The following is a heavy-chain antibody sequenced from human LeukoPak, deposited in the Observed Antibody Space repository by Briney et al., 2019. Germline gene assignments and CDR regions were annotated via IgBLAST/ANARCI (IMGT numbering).Heavy chain of an antibody. Sequence: SETLSLTCTVSGDSISSGGYSWSWIRQNPGRGLEWIGYIYYSGSTYYNPSLKSRVTISVDTSKNQFSLKLSSVTAADTAVYYCARDIRTIAAAGSYYYYYMDVWAKGPRSPSP. CDR1: GDSISSGGYS. V-gene: IGHV4-31*03. CDR3: ARDIRTIAAAGSYYYYYMDV. J-gene: IGHJ6*03. D-gene: IGHD6-13*01. CDR2: IYYSGST.